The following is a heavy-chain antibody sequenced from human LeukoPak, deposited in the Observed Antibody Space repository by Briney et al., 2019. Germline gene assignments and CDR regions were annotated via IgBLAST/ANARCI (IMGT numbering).Heavy chain of an antibody. D-gene: IGHD3-10*01. CDR2: INHSGST. CDR1: GGSISSYY. CDR3: ASAPGSYSWFDP. J-gene: IGHJ5*02. V-gene: IGHV4-34*01. Sequence: SETLSLTRTVSGGSISSYYWSWIRQPPGKGLEWIGEINHSGSTNYNPSLKSRVTISVDTSKNQFSLKLSSVTATDTAVYYCASAPGSYSWFDPWGQGILVTVSS.